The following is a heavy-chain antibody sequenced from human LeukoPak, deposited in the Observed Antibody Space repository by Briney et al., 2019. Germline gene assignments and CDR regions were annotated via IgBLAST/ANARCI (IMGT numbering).Heavy chain of an antibody. CDR2: ISAYNGNT. D-gene: IGHD3-3*01. CDR3: ARGHELRFLEWLFPYYYYGMDV. Sequence: ASVKVSCKASGYTFTSYYMHWVRQAPGQGLEWMGWISAYNGNTNYAQKLLGRVTMTTDTSTSTAYMELRSLRSDDTAVYYCARGHELRFLEWLFPYYYYGMDVWGQGTTVTVSS. J-gene: IGHJ6*02. V-gene: IGHV1-18*04. CDR1: GYTFTSYY.